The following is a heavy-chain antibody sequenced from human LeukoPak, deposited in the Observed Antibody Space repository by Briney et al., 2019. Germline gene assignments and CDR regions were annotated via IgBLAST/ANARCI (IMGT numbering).Heavy chain of an antibody. J-gene: IGHJ6*02. V-gene: IGHV3-30-3*01. Sequence: GGSLRLSCAASGFTFSSYAMPWVRQAPGKGLEWVAVISYDGSNKYYADSVKGRFTISRDNSKNTLYLQMNSLRAEDTAVYYCARDGAIVVVPAAITYYYGMDVWGQGTTVTVSS. CDR2: ISYDGSNK. CDR3: ARDGAIVVVPAAITYYYGMDV. D-gene: IGHD2-2*01. CDR1: GFTFSSYA.